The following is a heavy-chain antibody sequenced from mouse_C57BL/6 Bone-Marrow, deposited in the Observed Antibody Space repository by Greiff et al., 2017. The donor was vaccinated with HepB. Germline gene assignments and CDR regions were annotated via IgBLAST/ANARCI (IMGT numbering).Heavy chain of an antibody. D-gene: IGHD1-1*01. CDR3: ARSFITTVPPDY. J-gene: IGHJ2*01. Sequence: QVQLQQPGAELVKPGASVKLSCKASGYTFTSYWMRWVKQRPGQGLEWIGEIDPSASYTNYNQKFKGKATLTVDTSSSTAYMQRSSLTSEDSAVYYCARSFITTVPPDYWGQGTTLTVSS. CDR2: IDPSASYT. CDR1: GYTFTSYW. V-gene: IGHV1-50*01.